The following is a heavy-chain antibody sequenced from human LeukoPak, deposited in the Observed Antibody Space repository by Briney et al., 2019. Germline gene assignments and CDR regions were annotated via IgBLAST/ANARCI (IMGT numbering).Heavy chain of an antibody. J-gene: IGHJ4*02. CDR2: INPNSGDT. CDR3: ARDGGRGFNYGLYYFDH. Sequence: GASVKVSCKASGYTFTSYDINWVRQATGQGLEWMGWINPNSGDTNYAQKFQGRVTMTRDTSISTAYMELSRLRSDDTAVYYCARDGGRGFNYGLYYFDHWGQGTLVTVSS. CDR1: GYTFTSYD. D-gene: IGHD5-18*01. V-gene: IGHV1-2*02.